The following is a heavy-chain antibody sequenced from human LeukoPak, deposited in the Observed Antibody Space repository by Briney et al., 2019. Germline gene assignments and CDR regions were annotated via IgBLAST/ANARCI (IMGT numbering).Heavy chain of an antibody. D-gene: IGHD4-17*01. CDR1: GFTFSSYG. J-gene: IGHJ6*03. CDR2: IRYDGSNK. CDR3: AKEAYGDYDYYYMDV. Sequence: GGSLRLSCAASGFTFSSYGMHWVRQAPGKGLEWVAFIRYDGSNKYYADSVKGRFTISRDNSKNTLYLQMNSLRAEDTAVYYCAKEAYGDYDYYYMDVWGKGTTVTISS. V-gene: IGHV3-30*02.